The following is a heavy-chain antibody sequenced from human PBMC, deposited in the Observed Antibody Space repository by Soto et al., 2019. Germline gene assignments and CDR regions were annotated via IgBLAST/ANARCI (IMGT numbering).Heavy chain of an antibody. D-gene: IGHD1-1*01. J-gene: IGHJ3*02. CDR1: REFVSSGNYY. Sequence: QVQLQQWGAGLLKPSETLSLTCAVYREFVSSGNYYWSWIRQPPGKGLEWIGEMSHSGGTHFNPSLKSRVIISVDTSKNQFSLKMSSVTAADTALYYCARVERGTATTVVDAFDIWGPGTMVTVSS. CDR2: MSHSGGT. CDR3: ARVERGTATTVVDAFDI. V-gene: IGHV4-34*01.